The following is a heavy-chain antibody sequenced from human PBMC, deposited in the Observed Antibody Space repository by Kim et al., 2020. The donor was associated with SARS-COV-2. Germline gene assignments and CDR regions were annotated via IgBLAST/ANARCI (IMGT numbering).Heavy chain of an antibody. J-gene: IGHJ4*02. D-gene: IGHD4-17*01. Sequence: GGSLRLSCVGSVFTFSSYAMHWVRPAPGKGLEWVAVISHDESNKYYLDSVKGRFTISRDNSKNTLYLQMTSLRAEETAVYYCAKTLTTETTFADYWGQGTLVTVSS. CDR3: AKTLTTETTFADY. V-gene: IGHV3-30*18. CDR1: VFTFSSYA. CDR2: ISHDESNK.